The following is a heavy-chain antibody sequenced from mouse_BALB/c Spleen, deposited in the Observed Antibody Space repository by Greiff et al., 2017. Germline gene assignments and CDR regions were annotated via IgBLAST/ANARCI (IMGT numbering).Heavy chain of an antibody. D-gene: IGHD1-2*01. CDR2: IVPGSSCT. Sequence: VQLQQSGAELMKPGASVKISCKATGYTFSSYWIEWVKQRPGHGLEWIGEIVPGSSCTNYNEKFKGKATFTADTSSNTAYMQLSSLTSDDSAVDSCARNYAYLYAMDYWGQGTSVTVSS. CDR1: GYTFSSYW. J-gene: IGHJ4*01. V-gene: IGHV1-9*01. CDR3: ARNYAYLYAMDY.